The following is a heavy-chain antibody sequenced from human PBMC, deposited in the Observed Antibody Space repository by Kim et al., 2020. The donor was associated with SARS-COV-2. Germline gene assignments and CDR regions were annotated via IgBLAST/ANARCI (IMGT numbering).Heavy chain of an antibody. Sequence: SETLSLTCTVSGGSISSYYWSWIRQPPGKGLEWIGYIYYSGSTNYNPSLKSRVTISVDTSKNQFSLKLSSVTAADTAVYYCARLSSSGNWYFDLWGRGTLVTVSS. D-gene: IGHD6-6*01. V-gene: IGHV4-59*01. CDR3: ARLSSSGNWYFDL. CDR1: GGSISSYY. J-gene: IGHJ2*01. CDR2: IYYSGST.